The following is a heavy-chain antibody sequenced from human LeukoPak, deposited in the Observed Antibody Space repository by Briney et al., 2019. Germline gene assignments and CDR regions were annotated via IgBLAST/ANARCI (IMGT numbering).Heavy chain of an antibody. Sequence: PGGSLRLSCAASGFTFSSYSMNWVRQAPGKGLEWVSSISSSSSYIYYADSVKGRFTISRDNAENSLYLQMNSLRAEDTAVYYCARAPEGGWTYNWFDPWGQGTLVTVSS. CDR1: GFTFSSYS. J-gene: IGHJ5*02. CDR3: ARAPEGGWTYNWFDP. V-gene: IGHV3-21*01. CDR2: ISSSSSYI. D-gene: IGHD6-19*01.